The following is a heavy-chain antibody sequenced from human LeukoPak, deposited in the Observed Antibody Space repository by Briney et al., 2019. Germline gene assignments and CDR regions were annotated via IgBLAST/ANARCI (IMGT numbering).Heavy chain of an antibody. Sequence: PGGSLRLSCAASGFIFSNYWMSWVRQAPGKGLEWVANIKQDGSEKYYVDSVKGRFTVSRDNAKKSLYVQMNSLRVEDTAVYYCARGAYYDYVWGSYLFDYWGQGTLVTVSS. CDR2: IKQDGSEK. J-gene: IGHJ4*02. V-gene: IGHV3-7*01. D-gene: IGHD3-16*02. CDR3: ARGAYYDYVWGSYLFDY. CDR1: GFIFSNYW.